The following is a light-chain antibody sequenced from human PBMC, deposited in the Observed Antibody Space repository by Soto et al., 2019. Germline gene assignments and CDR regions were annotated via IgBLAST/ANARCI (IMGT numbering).Light chain of an antibody. CDR3: QQYNSWPPIT. J-gene: IGKJ5*01. CDR1: QSVTSRY. CDR2: DAS. V-gene: IGKV3-15*01. Sequence: EIVLTQSPGTLSSSPGERATLSCRAIQSVTSRYLAWYQQKPGQAPRLLIYDASTRATGIPDRFSGGGSGTEFTLTISSLQSEDFVVYYCQQYNSWPPITFGQGTLLEI.